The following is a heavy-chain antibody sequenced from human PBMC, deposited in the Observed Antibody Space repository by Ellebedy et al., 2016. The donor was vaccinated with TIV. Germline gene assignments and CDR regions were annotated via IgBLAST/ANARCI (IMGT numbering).Heavy chain of an antibody. Sequence: LRLSXAVSGGSISSGGYSWSWIRQPPGKGLEWIGYIYHSGSTYYNPSLKSRVTISVDRSKNQFSLKLSSVTAADTAVYYCARGHDGKIDYWGQGTLVTVSS. V-gene: IGHV4-30-2*01. J-gene: IGHJ4*02. CDR3: ARGHDGKIDY. CDR2: IYHSGST. CDR1: GGSISSGGYS. D-gene: IGHD4-23*01.